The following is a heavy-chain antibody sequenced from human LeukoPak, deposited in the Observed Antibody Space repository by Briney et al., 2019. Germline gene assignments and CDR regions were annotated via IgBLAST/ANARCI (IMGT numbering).Heavy chain of an antibody. V-gene: IGHV4-31*03. J-gene: IGHJ4*02. Sequence: SQTLSLTCTVSGGSITSGGYYWSWIRQLPGKGLEWIGYIYYSGSTYYNPSLKSRVTISIDTSKNQFSLKLSSVTAADTAVYYCARDQGDRVYYYFDYWGQGTLVTVSS. CDR1: GGSITSGGYY. CDR2: IYYSGST. CDR3: ARDQGDRVYYYFDY. D-gene: IGHD6-13*01.